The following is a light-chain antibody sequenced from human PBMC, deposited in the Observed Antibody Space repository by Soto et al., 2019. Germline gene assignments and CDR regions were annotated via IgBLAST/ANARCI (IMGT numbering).Light chain of an antibody. CDR3: ASYTISSTRV. CDR1: NSDVGAYNY. CDR2: EVN. J-gene: IGLJ3*02. Sequence: QSAPTQPASVSGSPGQSITISCTGSNSDVGAYNYVSWYQQHPGKAPKLIIYEVNNRPSGVSHRFSGSKSGNTASLTISGLQADDEADYYCASYTISSTRVFGGGTKLTVL. V-gene: IGLV2-14*01.